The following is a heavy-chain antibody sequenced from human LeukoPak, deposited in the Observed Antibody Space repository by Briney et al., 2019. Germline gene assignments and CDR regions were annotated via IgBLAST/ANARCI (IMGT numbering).Heavy chain of an antibody. V-gene: IGHV4-59*01. J-gene: IGHJ5*02. CDR3: ARVAERSGWFDP. Sequence: SETLSLTCTVSDDSITMYYWTWIRQPPGKGLEWIGYVDHTGSTKFNPSLKSRVTMSVDTSKNQFSLRLSSVTAADTAVYYCARVAERSGWFDPWGQGTLVTVSS. CDR1: DDSITMYY. CDR2: VDHTGST.